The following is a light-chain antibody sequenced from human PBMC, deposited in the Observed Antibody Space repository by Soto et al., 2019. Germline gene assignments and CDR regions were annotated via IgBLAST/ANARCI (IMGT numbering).Light chain of an antibody. CDR3: QQYGSSPRT. Sequence: DIGLTQSPCTLSLSPGERATLSCRASQTVSSSSLAWYQQKPGQAPRLLIFGASTRAAGFPDRFSGSGSGTDFTLTISRLEPEDFAVYYCQQYGSSPRTFGQGTKVDIK. CDR2: GAS. J-gene: IGKJ1*01. CDR1: QTVSSSS. V-gene: IGKV3-20*01.